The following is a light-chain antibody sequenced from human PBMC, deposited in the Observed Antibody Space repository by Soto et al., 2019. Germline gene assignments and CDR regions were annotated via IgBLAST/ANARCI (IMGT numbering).Light chain of an antibody. Sequence: QSALTQSASVSGSPGQSITISCTGTRSDVGGYNYVSWYQQYPGKAPKLMIYDVSNRPSGVSNRFSGSKSGNTASLTISGLQADDEADYYCSSFTGSSTVVFGGGTKLTVL. CDR3: SSFTGSSTVV. CDR1: RSDVGGYNY. CDR2: DVS. V-gene: IGLV2-14*03. J-gene: IGLJ2*01.